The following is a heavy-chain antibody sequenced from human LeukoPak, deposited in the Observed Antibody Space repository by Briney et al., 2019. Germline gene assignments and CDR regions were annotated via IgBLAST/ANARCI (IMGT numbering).Heavy chain of an antibody. J-gene: IGHJ5*02. CDR2: ISGSGGST. D-gene: IGHD1-14*01. Sequence: SGGSLRLSCVGSGFIFSNYALSWVRQAPGKGLEWVSAISGSGGSTYYADSVKGRFTISRDNSKNTLYLQMNSLRAEDTAVYYCAKDSHHEIYTWGQGTLVTVSS. CDR3: AKDSHHEIYT. CDR1: GFIFSNYA. V-gene: IGHV3-23*01.